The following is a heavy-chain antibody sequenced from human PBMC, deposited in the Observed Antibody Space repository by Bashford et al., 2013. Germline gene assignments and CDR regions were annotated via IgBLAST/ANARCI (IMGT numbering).Heavy chain of an antibody. V-gene: IGHV1-18*01. J-gene: IGHJ4*02. CDR3: ARLVEMATTSLSDY. CDR1: GYTFTSNG. Sequence: SVKVSCTTSGYTFTSNGISWVRQAPGKGLEWMGWISAKSGDTNYAQKLQGRVTMTTDTSTSTAYMELRSLRSDDTAVYYCARLVEMATTSLSDYWGQGTLVTVSS. CDR2: ISAKSGDT. D-gene: IGHD5-24*01.